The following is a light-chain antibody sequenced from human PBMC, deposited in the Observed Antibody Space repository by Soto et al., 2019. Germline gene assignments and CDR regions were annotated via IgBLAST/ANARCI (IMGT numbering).Light chain of an antibody. V-gene: IGKV1-5*01. CDR2: DAS. J-gene: IGKJ4*01. Sequence: DIQMTQSPSTLSASVGDRVTITCRASQSISTWLAWYQQKPGKAPNLLIFDASSLESGVPSRFSGSGSVTEFTLTISSLQSDDFATYYCQQYNSYSLTFGGGTKVDIK. CDR3: QQYNSYSLT. CDR1: QSISTW.